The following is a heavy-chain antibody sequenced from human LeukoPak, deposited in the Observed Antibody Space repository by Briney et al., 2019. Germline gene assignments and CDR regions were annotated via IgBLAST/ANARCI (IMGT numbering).Heavy chain of an antibody. CDR1: GFTFSDSY. V-gene: IGHV3-11*01. D-gene: IGHD2-2*02. Sequence: GGSLRLSCAASGFTFSDSYMSWIRQAPGKGLEWVSYISSGGSTIYYADSVKGRFTISRDNAKNSLYLQMNSLRAEDTAVYYCAKFERPAAIVEPGFDPWGQGTLVTVSS. CDR3: AKFERPAAIVEPGFDP. CDR2: ISSGGSTI. J-gene: IGHJ5*02.